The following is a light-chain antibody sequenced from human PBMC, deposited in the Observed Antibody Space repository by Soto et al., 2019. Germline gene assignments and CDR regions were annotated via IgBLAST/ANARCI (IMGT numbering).Light chain of an antibody. CDR2: DAS. CDR1: QSVSTF. Sequence: EIVLTQSPATLSLSPGERATLSCRASQSVSTFLAWYQQKPGQAPRLLIYDASNRATGIPVRFSGSGSGTDLTLTISSREPEDFAVYYCQQRSNWPLTFGGGTKVEIK. CDR3: QQRSNWPLT. J-gene: IGKJ4*01. V-gene: IGKV3-11*01.